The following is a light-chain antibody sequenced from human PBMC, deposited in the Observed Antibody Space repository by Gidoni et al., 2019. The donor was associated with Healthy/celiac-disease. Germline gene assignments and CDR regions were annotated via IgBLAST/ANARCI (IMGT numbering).Light chain of an antibody. CDR1: PSVSSY. CDR2: DAP. J-gene: IGKJ4*01. CDR3: RQRSNWPRA. V-gene: IGKV3-11*01. Sequence: EIVFTQSPATLSVSPGERATLSCRAGPSVSSYLSWYQQTPGQAPRLLIYDAPNRATGTPARFSSSGSGTDFTLTISSLEPEDFAVCCCRQRSNWPRACGEGTKVEIK.